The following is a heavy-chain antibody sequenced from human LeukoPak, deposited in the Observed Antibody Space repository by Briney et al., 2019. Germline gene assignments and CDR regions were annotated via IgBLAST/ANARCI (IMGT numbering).Heavy chain of an antibody. CDR2: IKQDGSEK. J-gene: IGHJ4*02. Sequence: GGSLRLSCAASGFTFSSYWMNWVRQAPGKGLEWVAIIKQDGSEKFYVDSVKGRFTISRDNAKNSLYLQMNSLRAEDTAVYYCAGGSGWLVDYWGQGTLVTVSS. CDR3: AGGSGWLVDY. V-gene: IGHV3-7*01. D-gene: IGHD6-19*01. CDR1: GFTFSSYW.